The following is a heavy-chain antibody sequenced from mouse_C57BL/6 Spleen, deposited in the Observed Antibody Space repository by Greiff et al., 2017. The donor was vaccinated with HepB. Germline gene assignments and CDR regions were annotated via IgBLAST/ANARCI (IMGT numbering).Heavy chain of an antibody. V-gene: IGHV1-59*01. D-gene: IGHD2-4*01. CDR2: IDPSDSYT. CDR3: ARDDYQRGFAY. J-gene: IGHJ3*01. Sequence: QVQLQQPGAELVRPGPSVKLSCKASGYTFTSYWMHWVKQRPGQGLEWIGVIDPSDSYTNYNQKFKGKATLTVDTSSSTAYMQLSSLTSEDSAVYYCARDDYQRGFAYWGQGTLVTVSA. CDR1: GYTFTSYW.